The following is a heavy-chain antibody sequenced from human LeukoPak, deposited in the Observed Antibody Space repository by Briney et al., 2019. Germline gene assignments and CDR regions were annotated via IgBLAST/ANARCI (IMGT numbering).Heavy chain of an antibody. D-gene: IGHD4-17*01. J-gene: IGHJ4*02. V-gene: IGHV5-51*01. CDR1: GFSFSRYW. CDR3: ARLYDYGDYGDYFDY. Sequence: MLGESLKISCQGFGFSFSRYWIGWVRQMPGRGLEWMGIIYCGDSDTRYGPSFQGQVTISADRSTSTAYLQWSSLKASDTAMYYCARLYDYGDYGDYFDYWGQGTLVTVSS. CDR2: IYCGDSDT.